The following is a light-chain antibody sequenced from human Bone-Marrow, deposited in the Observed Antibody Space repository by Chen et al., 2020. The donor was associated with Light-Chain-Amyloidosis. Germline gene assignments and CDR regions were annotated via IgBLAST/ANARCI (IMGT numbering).Light chain of an antibody. CDR2: DAS. V-gene: IGKV3-11*01. CDR1: QSVSSS. J-gene: IGKJ4*01. CDR3: QQPSIWGLT. Sequence: EVVLTQSPATLSLSPGERATLSCRASQSVSSSLAWYQQKPGQAPRLLIYDASNRATGIPARFSGSGSGTDFTLTISSLEPEDFAVYYCQQPSIWGLTFGGGTKVEIK.